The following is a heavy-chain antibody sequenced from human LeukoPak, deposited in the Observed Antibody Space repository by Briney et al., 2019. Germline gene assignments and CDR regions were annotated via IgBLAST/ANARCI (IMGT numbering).Heavy chain of an antibody. CDR3: ARGRAKAYCGGDCYSGY. D-gene: IGHD2-21*02. CDR1: GYTLTDYY. J-gene: IGHJ4*02. V-gene: IGHV1-2*02. CDR2: INPNSGDT. Sequence: ASVKVSCRASGYTLTDYYMHCVRQAPGQGLEWMGWINPNSGDTNHAQKFQGRVTMTRDTSISTAYMELSRLRSDDKAVYYCARGRAKAYCGGDCYSGYWGQGTLVTVSS.